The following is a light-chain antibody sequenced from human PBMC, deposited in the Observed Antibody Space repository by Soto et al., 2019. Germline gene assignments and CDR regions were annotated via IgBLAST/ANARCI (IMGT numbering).Light chain of an antibody. Sequence: DIQMTQSPSTLPASVGDRVTITCRASQSISNRLAWYQQKPGTAPKVLIYHASNLQSGVPSRFSGSGSGKKFTLTIARLQPDDFATYYCQQYETFSGTLGPGKKV. CDR2: HAS. V-gene: IGKV1-5*01. CDR1: QSISNR. CDR3: QQYETFSGT. J-gene: IGKJ1*01.